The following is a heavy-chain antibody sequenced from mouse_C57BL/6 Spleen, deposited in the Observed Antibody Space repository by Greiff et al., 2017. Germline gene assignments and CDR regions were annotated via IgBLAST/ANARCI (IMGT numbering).Heavy chain of an antibody. CDR2: INPNNGGT. D-gene: IGHD6-5*01. V-gene: IGHV1-26*01. J-gene: IGHJ3*01. CDR3: ASGRYEGPAY. Sequence: VQLQQSGPELVKPGASVKISCKASGYTFTDYYMNWVKQSHGKSLEWIGDINPNNGGTSYNQKFKGKATLTVDKSSSTAYMELRSLTSEDSAVYYCASGRYEGPAYWGQGTLVTVSA. CDR1: GYTFTDYY.